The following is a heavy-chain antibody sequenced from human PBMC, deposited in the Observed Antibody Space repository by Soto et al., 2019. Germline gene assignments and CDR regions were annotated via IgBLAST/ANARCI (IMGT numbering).Heavy chain of an antibody. CDR1: GGCSSSYY. Sequence: SETLALTCTVXGGCSSSYYWRWIRQPPGKGLEWIGYIYYSGSTNYNPSLKSRVTISVDTSKNQFSLKLSSVTAADTAVYYCARDRGSNYDYICGTPPEAFAIRAQLTMVTVSS. CDR3: ARDRGSNYDYICGTPPEAFAI. D-gene: IGHD3-16*01. J-gene: IGHJ3*02. CDR2: IYYSGST. V-gene: IGHV4-59*01.